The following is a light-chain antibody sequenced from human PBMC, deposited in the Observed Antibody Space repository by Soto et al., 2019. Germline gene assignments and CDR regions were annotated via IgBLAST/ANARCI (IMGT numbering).Light chain of an antibody. CDR3: QQYITYSRT. CDR2: NAD. V-gene: IGKV1-5*01. CDR1: QDINRW. J-gene: IGKJ1*01. Sequence: DIQMTQSPSTLSASVGDRVTITCRASQDINRWLAWYQQKPGKAPKILIYNADTLESGVPSRFSGSGYGTEFTLTISSLQPDDFATYYCQQYITYSRTFGQGTKVDIK.